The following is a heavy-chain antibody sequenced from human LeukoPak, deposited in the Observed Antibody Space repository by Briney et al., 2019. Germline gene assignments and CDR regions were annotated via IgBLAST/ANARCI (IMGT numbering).Heavy chain of an antibody. CDR1: GENLSNYL. D-gene: IGHD3-10*01. J-gene: IGHJ4*02. CDR3: ARDQRTYYLGSGSYYKVGRLDF. Sequence: ASVKVSCKSSGENLSNYLITWVRQAPGQGLGWMGHVIPVLGKSNYAQKFQGRIAITADESTNTAYMELRSLRSEDTAVYYCARDQRTYYLGSGSYYKVGRLDFWGQGTLVTVSS. V-gene: IGHV1-69*10. CDR2: VIPVLGKS.